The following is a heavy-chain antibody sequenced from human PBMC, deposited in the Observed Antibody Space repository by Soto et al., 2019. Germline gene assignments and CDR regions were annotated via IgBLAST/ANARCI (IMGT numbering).Heavy chain of an antibody. Sequence: GGSLRLSCAASGFTFSSYAMSWVRQAPGKGLEWVSAISGSGGSTYYADSVKGRFTISRDNSKNTLYLQMNSLRAEDTAVYYCAKEGHCSGGSCYSNYYYGMDVWGQGTTVTVSS. V-gene: IGHV3-23*01. J-gene: IGHJ6*02. CDR3: AKEGHCSGGSCYSNYYYGMDV. CDR1: GFTFSSYA. D-gene: IGHD2-15*01. CDR2: ISGSGGST.